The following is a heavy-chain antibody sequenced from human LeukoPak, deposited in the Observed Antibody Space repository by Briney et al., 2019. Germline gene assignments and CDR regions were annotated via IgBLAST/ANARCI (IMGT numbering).Heavy chain of an antibody. J-gene: IGHJ4*02. D-gene: IGHD2-21*02. CDR3: ARGTFQAHCGGDCYSEYYFDY. Sequence: SQTLSLTCTVSGGSISSGDYYWSWIRQPPGKGLEWIGYIYYSGSTNYNPSLKSRVTISVDTSRNQFSLKLSSVTAADTAVYYCARGTFQAHCGGDCYSEYYFDYWGQGTLVTVSS. V-gene: IGHV4-61*08. CDR2: IYYSGST. CDR1: GGSISSGDYY.